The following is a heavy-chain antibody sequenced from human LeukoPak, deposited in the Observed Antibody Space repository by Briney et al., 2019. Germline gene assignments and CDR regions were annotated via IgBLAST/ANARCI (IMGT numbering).Heavy chain of an antibody. J-gene: IGHJ4*02. CDR2: ISGSGDNT. CDR3: AKGSYYDSSGSFYFDY. V-gene: IGHV3-23*01. D-gene: IGHD3-22*01. CDR1: GFTFSSYA. Sequence: GGSLRLSCAASGFTFSSYAMSWVHQAPGKGLEWVSGISGSGDNTYYADSVKGRFTISRDNSKNTLYVRVNSLGTEDTAAYYCAKGSYYDSSGSFYFDYWGQGTLVTVSS.